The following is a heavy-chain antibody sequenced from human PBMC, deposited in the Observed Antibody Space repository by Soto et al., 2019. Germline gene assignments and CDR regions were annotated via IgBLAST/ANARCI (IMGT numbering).Heavy chain of an antibody. J-gene: IGHJ3*02. CDR3: AKGANYGDYRHGGAFVI. D-gene: IGHD4-17*01. CDR2: INAGNGNT. CDR1: GYSFTSHV. V-gene: IGHV1-3*01. Sequence: SSVKVSCKASGYSFTSHVMHWVRQAPVQRLECMGCINAGNGNTKYSQKFQGRVAITRDTSASTDYMELSSLRSEYTAVYYCAKGANYGDYRHGGAFVIRGQGTMVTVS.